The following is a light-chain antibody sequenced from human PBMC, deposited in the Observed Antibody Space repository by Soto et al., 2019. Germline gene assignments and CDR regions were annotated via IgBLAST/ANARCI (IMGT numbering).Light chain of an antibody. Sequence: DIQMTQSPTSLSASVGDRVTITCRASQGFRTFVAWYQQKPGKAPKLLIYAASTLQSGVPSRFSGSGSGTDFTLTINSLQPEDVATYSCQKYSSVPVFGPGTKVEIK. CDR3: QKYSSVPV. CDR1: QGFRTF. V-gene: IGKV1-27*01. J-gene: IGKJ3*01. CDR2: AAS.